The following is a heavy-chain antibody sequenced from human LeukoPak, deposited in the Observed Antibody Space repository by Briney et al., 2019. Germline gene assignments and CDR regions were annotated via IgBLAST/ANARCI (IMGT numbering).Heavy chain of an antibody. J-gene: IGHJ4*02. D-gene: IGHD5-12*01. CDR1: GFTFSSYA. Sequence: PGRSPRLSCAASGFTFSSYAMYWVRQAPGKGLEWVAVISYDGSDKFYADSVKGRFTISRDSSKNTLYLQMSSLRPEDTAVYYCARARPSMWIDYWGQGTLVTVSS. CDR2: ISYDGSDK. CDR3: ARARPSMWIDY. V-gene: IGHV3-30*04.